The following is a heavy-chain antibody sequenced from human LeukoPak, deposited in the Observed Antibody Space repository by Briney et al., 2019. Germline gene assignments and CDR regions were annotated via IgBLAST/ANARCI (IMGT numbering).Heavy chain of an antibody. D-gene: IGHD3-3*01. J-gene: IGHJ4*02. CDR3: ARGTRWTVAIIPTYFDY. CDR2: IYPGDSDT. V-gene: IGHV5-51*01. Sequence: GESLKISCQGSGYSFTSYWIGWVRQLPGKGLEWMGIIYPGDSDTRYSPSFQGQVTISADKSISTAYLQWSSLKASDTAMYYCARGTRWTVAIIPTYFDYWGRGTLVTVSS. CDR1: GYSFTSYW.